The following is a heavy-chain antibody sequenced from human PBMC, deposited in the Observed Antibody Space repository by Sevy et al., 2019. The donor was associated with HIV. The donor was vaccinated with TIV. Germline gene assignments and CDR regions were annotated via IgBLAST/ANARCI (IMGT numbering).Heavy chain of an antibody. CDR3: ARDMGGSSTPLDY. CDR2: VSGNSGAI. D-gene: IGHD1-26*01. J-gene: IGHJ4*02. CDR1: GFTFSSYS. Sequence: GGSLRLSCAASGFTFSSYSMNWVRQAPEKGLEWISFVSGNSGAINYADSVNGRFTISRDNAKNSLYIPMNSLRVDETDVYYCARDMGGSSTPLDYWGQGTLVTVSS. V-gene: IGHV3-48*01.